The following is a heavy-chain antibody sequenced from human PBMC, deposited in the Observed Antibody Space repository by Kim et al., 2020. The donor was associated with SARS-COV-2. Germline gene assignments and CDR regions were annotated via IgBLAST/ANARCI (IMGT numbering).Heavy chain of an antibody. D-gene: IGHD6-6*01. J-gene: IGHJ6*02. Sequence: QKLQGRVTMTTDTSTSTAYMELRSLRSDDTAVYYCARDETARYYYYYGMDVWGQGTTVTVSS. CDR3: ARDETARYYYYYGMDV. V-gene: IGHV1-18*01.